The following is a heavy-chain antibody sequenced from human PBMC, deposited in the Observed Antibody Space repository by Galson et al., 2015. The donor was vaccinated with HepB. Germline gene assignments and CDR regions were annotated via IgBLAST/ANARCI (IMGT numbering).Heavy chain of an antibody. J-gene: IGHJ4*02. CDR2: IYYSGST. D-gene: IGHD6-19*01. Sequence: SETLSLTCTVSGGSISSSSYYWGWIRQPPGKGLEWIGSIYYSGSTYYNPSLKSRVTISVDTSKNQFSLKLSSVTAADTAVYYCATVRTSSGWYGLEDFFDYWGQGTLVTVSS. CDR1: GGSISSSSYY. V-gene: IGHV4-39*01. CDR3: ATVRTSSGWYGLEDFFDY.